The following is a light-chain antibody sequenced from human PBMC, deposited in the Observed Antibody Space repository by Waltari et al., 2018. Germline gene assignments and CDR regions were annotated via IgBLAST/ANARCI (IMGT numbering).Light chain of an antibody. J-gene: IGKJ2*01. Sequence: EIVLTQSPATLSLSPGESATLSCRASQSVSGSLAWYQQKPGQPPGLLIYDSSNRATGIPARFSGSGSGTDFTLTISSLQAEDVAVYYCQQYYTTPYTFGQGTKLEIK. CDR2: DSS. V-gene: IGKV3-11*01. CDR1: QSVSGS. CDR3: QQYYTTPYT.